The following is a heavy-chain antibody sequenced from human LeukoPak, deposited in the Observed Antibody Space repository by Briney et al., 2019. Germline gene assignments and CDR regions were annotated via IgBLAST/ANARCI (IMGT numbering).Heavy chain of an antibody. J-gene: IGHJ4*02. D-gene: IGHD5-18*01. V-gene: IGHV4-34*01. Sequence: PSETLSLTCAVYGGSFSGYYWSWIRQPPGKGLEWTGEINHSGSTNYNPSLKSRVTISVDTSKNQFSLKLSSVTAADTAVYYCARDRQLWSIWGQGTLVTVSS. CDR1: GGSFSGYY. CDR3: ARDRQLWSI. CDR2: INHSGST.